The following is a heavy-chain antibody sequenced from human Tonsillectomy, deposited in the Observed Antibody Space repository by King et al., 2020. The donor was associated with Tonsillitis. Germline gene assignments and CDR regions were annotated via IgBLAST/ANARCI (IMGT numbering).Heavy chain of an antibody. V-gene: IGHV3-23*04. D-gene: IGHD4-23*01. CDR1: GFTFSSYA. CDR3: AKGDGATTVVEGGY. J-gene: IGHJ4*02. CDR2: MNGRGGST. Sequence: VQLVESGGGLVQPGGSLRLSCAASGFTFSSYAMNWVRQAPGKGLEWVSSMNGRGGSTYYTDSVKGRFTISRDNSKNTLYLQMNSLRAEDTAVYYCAKGDGATTVVEGGYWGQGTLVTVSS.